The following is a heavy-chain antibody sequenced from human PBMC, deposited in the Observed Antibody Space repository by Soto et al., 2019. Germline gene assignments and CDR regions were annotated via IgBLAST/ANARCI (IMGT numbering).Heavy chain of an antibody. Sequence: ASVKVSCKASGYTFTSYDINWVRQATGQGLEWIGWMNPNSGNTNYAQNFQGRVTMTRNTSIATVYMELSALTAYDTAMYYCARGLGLGDCWGQGTLVTVSS. CDR3: ARGLGLGDC. D-gene: IGHD3-9*01. V-gene: IGHV1-8*01. CDR2: MNPNSGNT. J-gene: IGHJ4*02. CDR1: GYTFTSYD.